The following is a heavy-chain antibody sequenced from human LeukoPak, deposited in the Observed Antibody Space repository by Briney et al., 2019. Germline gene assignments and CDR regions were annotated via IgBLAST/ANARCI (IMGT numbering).Heavy chain of an antibody. V-gene: IGHV4-39*01. J-gene: IGHJ4*02. D-gene: IGHD6-19*01. CDR2: VYYSGIA. Sequence: SETLSLTCTVSGGSISSGSYYWGWIRQPPGKGLEWIGSVYYSGIAYCSPSLKSRVTISVDTSNNQFSLKLSSVTAADTAIYYCARPLTRNSSGRDFDSWGQGTLVTVSS. CDR3: ARPLTRNSSGRDFDS. CDR1: GGSISSGSYY.